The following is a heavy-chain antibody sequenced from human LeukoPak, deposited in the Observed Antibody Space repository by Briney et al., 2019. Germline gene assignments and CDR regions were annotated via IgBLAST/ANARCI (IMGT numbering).Heavy chain of an antibody. Sequence: SETLSLTCTVSGVSISGGGYYWSWSCQHPEKSVEWIGYIYYSGSTYYNPSLRSRVAISIDTSKIQFSLKVSSVTSADTAVYYCASRIVGFDYWGQGTLVTVSS. CDR1: GVSISGGGYY. CDR3: ASRIVGFDY. CDR2: IYYSGST. D-gene: IGHD1-26*01. J-gene: IGHJ4*02. V-gene: IGHV4-31*03.